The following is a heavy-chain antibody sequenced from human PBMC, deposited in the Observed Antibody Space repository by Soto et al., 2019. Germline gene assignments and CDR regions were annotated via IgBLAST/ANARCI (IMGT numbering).Heavy chain of an antibody. V-gene: IGHV3-30-3*01. D-gene: IGHD3-22*01. CDR3: AREAIYYDTSGFSLYYFDY. J-gene: IGHJ4*02. Sequence: LRLSCAASGFTFNTDTMHWVRQAPGKGLEWVALISDDGSNKHYADSVKGRFSISRDNSKNTLYLQLNSLRPEDTAVYYCAREAIYYDTSGFSLYYFDYWGQGSLVTVSS. CDR2: ISDDGSNK. CDR1: GFTFNTDT.